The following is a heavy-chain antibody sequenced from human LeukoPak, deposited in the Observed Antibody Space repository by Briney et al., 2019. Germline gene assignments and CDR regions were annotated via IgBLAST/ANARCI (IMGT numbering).Heavy chain of an antibody. CDR3: ANPQGRAKQWLVLVY. CDR1: GFTFSSYG. D-gene: IGHD6-19*01. J-gene: IGHJ4*02. Sequence: GGSLRLSCTASGFTFSSYGMSWVRQAPGKGLEWVSTISGFGGSTYFADSVKGRFTISRDNSKNTLYLQMNSLRAEDTAVYYCANPQGRAKQWLVLVYWGQGTLVTVSS. V-gene: IGHV3-23*01. CDR2: ISGFGGST.